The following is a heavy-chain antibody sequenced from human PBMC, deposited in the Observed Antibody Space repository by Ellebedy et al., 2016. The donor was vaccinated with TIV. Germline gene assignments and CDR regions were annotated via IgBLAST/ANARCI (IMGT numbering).Heavy chain of an antibody. J-gene: IGHJ6*02. CDR3: ARVDYGDYGLDV. V-gene: IGHV1-18*04. D-gene: IGHD4-17*01. Sequence: AASVKVSCKASGYTFGSYGISWVRQAPGQGLEWMGWISGYRGTTNYAQNFQGRVTMTTDTSTSTAYMDLRSLRSDDTAVYYCARVDYGDYGLDVWGQGTTVTVSS. CDR2: ISGYRGTT. CDR1: GYTFGSYG.